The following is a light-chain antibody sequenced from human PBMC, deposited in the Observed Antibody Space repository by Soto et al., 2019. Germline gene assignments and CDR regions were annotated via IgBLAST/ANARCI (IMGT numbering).Light chain of an antibody. CDR2: DNN. J-gene: IGLJ2*01. Sequence: QSVLTQPPSVSAAPEQTVTISCSGSSSNIGNNYVSWYQQLPGTAPKLLIYDNNKRPSGIPDRFSGSKSGTSATLGITGLQTGDEADYYCGTWDSSLSAGVFGGGTQLTVL. V-gene: IGLV1-51*01. CDR3: GTWDSSLSAGV. CDR1: SSNIGNNY.